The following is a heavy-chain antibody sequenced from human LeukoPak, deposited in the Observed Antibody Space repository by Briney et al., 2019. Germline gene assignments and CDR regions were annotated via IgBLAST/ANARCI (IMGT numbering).Heavy chain of an antibody. CDR1: GFTFSSYG. Sequence: PGGSLRLSCAASGFTFSSYGMHWVRQAPGKGLEWVAFIRYDGSNKYYADSVKGRFTISRDNSKNTLYLQMNSLRAEDTAVYYCAKDHNSCVLVPAAIWAWGQGTLVXVSS. V-gene: IGHV3-30*02. CDR2: IRYDGSNK. J-gene: IGHJ5*02. D-gene: IGHD2-2*02. CDR3: AKDHNSCVLVPAAIWA.